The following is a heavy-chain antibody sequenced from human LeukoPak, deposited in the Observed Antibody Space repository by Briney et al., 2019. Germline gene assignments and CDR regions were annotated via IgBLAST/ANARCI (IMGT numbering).Heavy chain of an antibody. CDR2: ISHTSEYT. Sequence: GGSLRLSCAASGFTFSSYTMSWVRQAPGKGLEWVSAISHTSEYTYHADSVKGRFTISRDNSKNTLYLQMNSLRAEDTAVYYCARSSYSSGWYITSIDYWGQGTLVTVSS. CDR3: ARSSYSSGWYITSIDY. D-gene: IGHD6-19*01. V-gene: IGHV3-23*01. CDR1: GFTFSSYT. J-gene: IGHJ4*02.